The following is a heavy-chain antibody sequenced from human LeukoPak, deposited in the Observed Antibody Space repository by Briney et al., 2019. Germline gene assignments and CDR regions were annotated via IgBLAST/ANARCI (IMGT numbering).Heavy chain of an antibody. V-gene: IGHV3-7*01. J-gene: IGHJ4*02. CDR1: GFTFSSYW. CDR2: IKQDGSEK. CDR3: ARDFNYYDSSGYYRFDY. Sequence: LAGGSLRPSCAASGFTFSSYWMSWVRQAPGKGLEWVANIKQDGSEKYYVDSVKGRFTISRDNAKNSLYLQMNSLRAEDTAVYYCARDFNYYDSSGYYRFDYWGQGTLVTVSS. D-gene: IGHD3-22*01.